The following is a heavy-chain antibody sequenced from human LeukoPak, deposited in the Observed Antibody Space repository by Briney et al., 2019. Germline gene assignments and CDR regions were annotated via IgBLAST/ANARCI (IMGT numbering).Heavy chain of an antibody. D-gene: IGHD1-1*01. J-gene: IGHJ6*02. CDR1: GFTFDDYA. CDR3: AKDIEEETGGTGMDV. V-gene: IGHV3-9*01. CDR2: ISWNSGSI. Sequence: GGSLRLSCAASGFTFDDYAMHWVRQPPGKGLEWVSGISWNSGSIGYADSVKGRFTISRDNAKNSLYLQMNSLRAEDTALYYCAKDIEEETGGTGMDVWGQGTTVTVSS.